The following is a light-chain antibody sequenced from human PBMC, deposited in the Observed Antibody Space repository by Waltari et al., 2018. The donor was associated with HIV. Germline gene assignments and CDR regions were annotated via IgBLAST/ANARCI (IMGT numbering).Light chain of an antibody. CDR3: QVWDPSSDHVV. CDR1: DIDTKN. J-gene: IGLJ2*01. Sequence: SYVLTQPPSVSVAPGQTARITCGGNDIDTKNVHCYQQKPGQAPVLVVYVDSDRPSGMPERFSGSNSGNTATLTITRVEAGDEADYYCQVWDPSSDHVVFGGGTKLTVL. V-gene: IGLV3-21*02. CDR2: VDS.